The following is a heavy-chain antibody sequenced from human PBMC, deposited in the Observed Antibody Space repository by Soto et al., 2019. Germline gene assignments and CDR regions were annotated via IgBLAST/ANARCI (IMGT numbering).Heavy chain of an antibody. V-gene: IGHV1-69*01. J-gene: IGHJ3*02. CDR3: ARSRNVAEFNDYGGNYQGFDI. CDR2: IIPMFGTP. Sequence: VPVGQSGAEVKKAGSSVKVLCKGFGGPGHRLGIRWVRPAPGPGLEWMGGIIPMFGTPTYAQKFQAGVTISAEESTSTVYLDLSSLRSEDTAVYYCARSRNVAEFNDYGGNYQGFDIWGQGTMVTVSS. D-gene: IGHD4-17*01. CDR1: GGPGHRLG.